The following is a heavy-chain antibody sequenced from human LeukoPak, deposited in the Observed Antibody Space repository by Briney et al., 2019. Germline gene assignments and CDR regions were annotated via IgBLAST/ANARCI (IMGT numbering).Heavy chain of an antibody. CDR2: LSGSGGSA. CDR3: AIVGYYDTLAPGY. D-gene: IGHD3-22*01. CDR1: GFHFTNYG. V-gene: IGHV3-23*01. J-gene: IGHJ4*02. Sequence: GGSLRLSCAASGFHFTNYGMSWVRQAPGEGLEWVSALSGSGGSAYYAHHVKGRFTISIDNSANILYLQRHSLRAEYTAVYYCAIVGYYDTLAPGYWGQGTLVSVSS.